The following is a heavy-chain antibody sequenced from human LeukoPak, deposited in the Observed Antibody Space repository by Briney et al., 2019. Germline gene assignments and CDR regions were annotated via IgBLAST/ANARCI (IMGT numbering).Heavy chain of an antibody. CDR1: GLTFSSHW. J-gene: IGHJ6*02. Sequence: GGSLRLSCAASGLTFSSHWMSWVREAPGKGPEWVANINQDGRLIYYLQSVKGRFTISRDNAKNSLHLQMNSLRVEDTAVYYCTRDPMQGVRVYYGMDVWGQGTTVTVSS. CDR3: TRDPMQGVRVYYGMDV. V-gene: IGHV3-7*01. D-gene: IGHD2-2*01. CDR2: INQDGRLI.